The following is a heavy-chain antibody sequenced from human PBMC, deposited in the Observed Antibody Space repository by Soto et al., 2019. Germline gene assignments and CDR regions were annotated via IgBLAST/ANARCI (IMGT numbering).Heavy chain of an antibody. CDR3: AREGPAALRYYYYGMDV. D-gene: IGHD2-2*01. CDR2: ISSSSSYI. Sequence: PGGSLRLSCAASGFTFSSYSMNWVRQAPGKGLEWVSSISSSSSYIYYADSVKGRFTISRDNAKNPLYLQMNSLRAEDTAVYYCAREGPAALRYYYYGMDVWGQGTTVTVSS. J-gene: IGHJ6*02. V-gene: IGHV3-21*01. CDR1: GFTFSSYS.